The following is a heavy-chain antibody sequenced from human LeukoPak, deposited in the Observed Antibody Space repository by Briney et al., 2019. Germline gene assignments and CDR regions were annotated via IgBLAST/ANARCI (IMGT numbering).Heavy chain of an antibody. Sequence: ASVKVSCKASGYTFTGYFMHWVRQAPGQGLEWMGWINPNSGGTNYAQKFQGRVTTTRDTSISTAYMELSRLRSDDTAVYYCARGGLLWFGELPFYFDYWGQGTLVTVSS. J-gene: IGHJ4*02. V-gene: IGHV1-2*02. CDR1: GYTFTGYF. D-gene: IGHD3-10*01. CDR2: INPNSGGT. CDR3: ARGGLLWFGELPFYFDY.